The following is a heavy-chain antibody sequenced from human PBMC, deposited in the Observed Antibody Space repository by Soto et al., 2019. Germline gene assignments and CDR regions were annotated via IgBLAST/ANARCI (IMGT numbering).Heavy chain of an antibody. Sequence: GASVKVSCKASGGTFSSYAISWVRQAPGQGLEWMGGIIPIFGTANYAQKFQGRVTITADESTSTAYMELSSLRSEDTAVYYCARDDCISTSCYPSVSWFDPWGQGTLVTVSS. V-gene: IGHV1-69*13. D-gene: IGHD2-2*01. CDR3: ARDDCISTSCYPSVSWFDP. CDR1: GGTFSSYA. CDR2: IIPIFGTA. J-gene: IGHJ5*02.